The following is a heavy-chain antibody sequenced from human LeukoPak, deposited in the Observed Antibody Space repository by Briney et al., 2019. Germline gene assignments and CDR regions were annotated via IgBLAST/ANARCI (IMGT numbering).Heavy chain of an antibody. CDR2: ISAYNGNT. J-gene: IGHJ3*02. CDR3: ARDRLPAGITPDAFDI. Sequence: GASVKVSCKASGYTFTSYGISWVRQAPGQGLEWMGWISAYNGNTNYAQKLQGRVTMTTDTSTSTAYMELRSLRSDDTAVYYCARDRLPAGITPDAFDIWGQGTMVTVSS. V-gene: IGHV1-18*01. CDR1: GYTFTSYG. D-gene: IGHD2-2*01.